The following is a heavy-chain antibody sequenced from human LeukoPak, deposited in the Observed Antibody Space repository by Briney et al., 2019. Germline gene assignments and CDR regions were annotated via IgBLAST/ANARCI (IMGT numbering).Heavy chain of an antibody. CDR1: GFTFGSYW. D-gene: IGHD4-17*01. V-gene: IGHV3-7*01. CDR2: IRQLGNEK. J-gene: IGHJ4*02. CDR3: TRDYWDYGDYFSDF. Sequence: QPGGSLRLSCAASGFTFGSYWMSWVRQAPGKGLEWVANIRQLGNEKYYVDSVKGRFTISRDNAKNSLYLQMNSLRAEDTAVYYCTRDYWDYGDYFSDFWGPGTQVTVSS.